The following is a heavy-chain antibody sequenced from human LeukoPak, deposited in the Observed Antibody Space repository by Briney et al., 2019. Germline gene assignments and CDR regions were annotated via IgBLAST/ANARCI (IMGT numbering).Heavy chain of an antibody. Sequence: ASVKVSCKASGYTFTSFGISWVRQAPGQGLEWMGWISGYNGNTNYAQKLQGRVTMTTDTSTSTAYMELRSLRFDDTAVYYCARGVVGATIYHYYYMDVWGKGTTVTVSS. D-gene: IGHD1-26*01. V-gene: IGHV1-18*01. CDR2: ISGYNGNT. J-gene: IGHJ6*03. CDR1: GYTFTSFG. CDR3: ARGVVGATIYHYYYMDV.